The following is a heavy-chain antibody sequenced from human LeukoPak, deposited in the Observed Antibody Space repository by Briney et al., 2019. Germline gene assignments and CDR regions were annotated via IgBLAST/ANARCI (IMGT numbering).Heavy chain of an antibody. CDR3: ARQPPQYYGMDV. V-gene: IGHV4-4*07. CDR1: GGSFSIAN. Sequence: SETLSLTCADSGGSFSIANLSWIRQRAGKGLEWIGRIYTSGSTNYNPSVKSRVTMSVDTSNNQFSLKLTSVTAADTAVYYCARQPPQYYGMDVWGQGTTVTVSS. J-gene: IGHJ6*02. D-gene: IGHD1-14*01. CDR2: IYTSGST.